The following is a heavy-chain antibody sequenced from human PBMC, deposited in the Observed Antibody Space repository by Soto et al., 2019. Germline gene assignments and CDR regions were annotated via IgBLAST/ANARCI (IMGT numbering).Heavy chain of an antibody. V-gene: IGHV3-33*06. CDR3: AKGAGNYYYYMDV. Sequence: QVRLVESGGGVVQPGRSLRLSCAASGFSFSSFGMHWVRQAPRKGLEWVAVTWYDESNKYYADSVKGRFTISRDNSKNSLYLQRDSLGDEDTVVYYCAKGAGNYYYYMDVWGKGTTVTVSS. CDR2: TWYDESNK. D-gene: IGHD3-16*01. CDR1: GFSFSSFG. J-gene: IGHJ6*03.